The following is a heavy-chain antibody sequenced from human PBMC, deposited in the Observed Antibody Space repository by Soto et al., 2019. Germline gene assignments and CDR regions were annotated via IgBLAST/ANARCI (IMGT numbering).Heavy chain of an antibody. CDR3: ARTTYYYDSSGLNFDY. Sequence: SETLSLTCAVYGGSFSGYYWSWIRQPPGKGLEWIGEINHSGSTNYNPSLKSRVTISVDTSKNQFSLKLSSVTAADTAVYYCARTTYYYDSSGLNFDYWGQGTLVTVSS. V-gene: IGHV4-34*01. J-gene: IGHJ4*02. D-gene: IGHD3-22*01. CDR1: GGSFSGYY. CDR2: INHSGST.